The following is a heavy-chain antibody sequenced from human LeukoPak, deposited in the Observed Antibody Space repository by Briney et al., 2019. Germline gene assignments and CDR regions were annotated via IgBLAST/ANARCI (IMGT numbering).Heavy chain of an antibody. D-gene: IGHD3-10*01. J-gene: IGHJ4*02. V-gene: IGHV3-30-3*01. Sequence: GGSLRLSCAASGFTFSSYAMHWVRQAPGKGLEWVAVISYDGSNKYYADSVKGRFTISRDNSKNTLYLQMNSLRAEDTAVYYCALELGVRGDCWGQGTLVTVSS. CDR1: GFTFSSYA. CDR3: ALELGVRGDC. CDR2: ISYDGSNK.